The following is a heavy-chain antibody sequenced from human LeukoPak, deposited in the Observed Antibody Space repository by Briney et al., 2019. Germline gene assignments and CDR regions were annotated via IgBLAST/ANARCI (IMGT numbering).Heavy chain of an antibody. CDR1: GDSHNPRNYH. V-gene: IGHV4-39*05. Sequence: KPSETPSLPCTVSGDSHNPRNYHWGRDPPPPGEGVEWVGNIYYSGTIYYNPSLKSRVTISVDTSKNQFSLKLSSVTAADTAVYYCAVYSTSSGWFDPWGQGTLVTVSS. CDR2: IYYSGTI. CDR3: AVYSTSSGWFDP. D-gene: IGHD6-6*01. J-gene: IGHJ5*02.